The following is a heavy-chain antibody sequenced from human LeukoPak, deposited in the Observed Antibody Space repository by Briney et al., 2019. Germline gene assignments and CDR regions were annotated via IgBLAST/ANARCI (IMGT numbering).Heavy chain of an antibody. J-gene: IGHJ4*02. V-gene: IGHV3-9*01. D-gene: IGHD4-17*01. Sequence: GGSLRLSCAASGFTFDDYAMHWVRQAPGKGLEWVSGISWNSGSIGYADSVKGRFTISRDNAKNSLYLQTNSLRAEDTALYYCAKDIAPLGGDYVTREAYFDYWGQGTLVTVSS. CDR1: GFTFDDYA. CDR2: ISWNSGSI. CDR3: AKDIAPLGGDYVTREAYFDY.